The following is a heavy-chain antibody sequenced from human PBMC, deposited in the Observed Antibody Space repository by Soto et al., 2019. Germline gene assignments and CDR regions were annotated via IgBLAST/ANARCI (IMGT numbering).Heavy chain of an antibody. Sequence: QITLKESGPTLVKPTQTLTLTCTFSGFSLTTTGVGVGWIRQAPGKALAYLAIIFWVDDKYYSPPLKSRVTSTKDTSKHHVVLIMTNMDSVDTGTDYGAYRRLQGATYFDLWGRGTPVTFSS. CDR1: GFSLTTTGVG. CDR2: IFWVDDK. V-gene: IGHV2-5*02. CDR3: AYRRLQGATYFDL. D-gene: IGHD2-15*01. J-gene: IGHJ2*01.